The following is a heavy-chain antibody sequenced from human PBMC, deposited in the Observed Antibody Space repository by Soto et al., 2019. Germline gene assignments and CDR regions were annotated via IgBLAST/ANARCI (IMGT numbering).Heavy chain of an antibody. J-gene: IGHJ5*02. D-gene: IGHD3-10*01. CDR1: GFTFSSSW. Sequence: EVQLVESGGGLVQPGGSLRLTCAASGFTFSSSWMHWVRQGPGKGLVWGSRTNSDGSSTKYVDSVQGRFTISRDNAKNTLYLQTNNLRAEATAVYYCASAYMVRGRDSNWFVPWGQGTLVTVSS. CDR3: ASAYMVRGRDSNWFVP. V-gene: IGHV3-74*01. CDR2: TNSDGSST.